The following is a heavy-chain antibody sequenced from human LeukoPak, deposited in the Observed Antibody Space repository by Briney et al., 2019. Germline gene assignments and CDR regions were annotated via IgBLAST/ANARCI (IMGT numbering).Heavy chain of an antibody. V-gene: IGHV4-39*01. D-gene: IGHD2-2*02. CDR2: IYYSGST. Sequence: SETLSLTCTVSGGSISSSSYYWGWIRQPPGKGPEWIGSIYYSGSTYYNPSLKSRVTISVDTSKNQFSLKLSFVTAADTAVYYCASPIVVVPAAIFHFDYWGQGTLVTVSS. J-gene: IGHJ4*02. CDR3: ASPIVVVPAAIFHFDY. CDR1: GGSISSSSYY.